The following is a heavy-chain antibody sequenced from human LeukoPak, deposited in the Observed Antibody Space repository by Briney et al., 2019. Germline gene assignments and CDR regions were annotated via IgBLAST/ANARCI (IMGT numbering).Heavy chain of an antibody. CDR3: ARGGGITDNGMDV. CDR2: IDDSGSI. Sequence: PSETLSLTCSVSGGSISSGAYFWSWIRQPPGKGLEGIGYIDDSGSIYYNPSLKSRATISVDTSKNQFSLKLSSVTAADTAVYYCARGGGITDNGMDVWGQGTTVTVSS. CDR1: GGSISSGAYF. J-gene: IGHJ6*02. V-gene: IGHV4-30-4*01. D-gene: IGHD3-10*01.